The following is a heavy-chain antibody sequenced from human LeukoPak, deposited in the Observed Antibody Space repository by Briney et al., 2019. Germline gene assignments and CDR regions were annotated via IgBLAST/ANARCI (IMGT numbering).Heavy chain of an antibody. CDR1: GGSFSGYY. J-gene: IGHJ4*02. CDR2: IYYSGST. CDR3: ARGGGVRGSGSALFDY. Sequence: SETLSLTCAVYGGSFSGYYWSWIRQPPGKGLEWIGYIYYSGSTNYNPSLKSRVTISVDTSKNQFSLKLSSVTAADTAVYYCARGGGVRGSGSALFDYWGQGTLVTVSS. D-gene: IGHD3-10*01. V-gene: IGHV4-59*01.